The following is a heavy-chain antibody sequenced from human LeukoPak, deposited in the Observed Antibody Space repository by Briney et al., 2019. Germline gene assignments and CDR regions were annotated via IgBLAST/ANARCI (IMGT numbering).Heavy chain of an antibody. CDR1: GGTFSSYA. D-gene: IGHD3-10*01. V-gene: IGHV1-69*04. J-gene: IGHJ6*03. Sequence: ASVKVSCKASGGTFSSYAISWVRQAPGQGLEWMGRIIPILGIANYAQKFQGRVTITADKSTSTAYMELSSLRSEDTAVYYCARDEGGYYGSGSQYYYYYYMDVWGKGTTVTVSS. CDR3: ARDEGGYYGSGSQYYYYYYMDV. CDR2: IIPILGIA.